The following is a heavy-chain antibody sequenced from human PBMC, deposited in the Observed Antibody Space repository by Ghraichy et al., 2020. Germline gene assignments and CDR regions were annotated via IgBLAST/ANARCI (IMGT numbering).Heavy chain of an antibody. CDR1: GFTFSSYS. D-gene: IGHD6-19*01. J-gene: IGHJ4*02. CDR2: IISSSSYI. V-gene: IGHV3-21*01. CDR3: ARVYSSGWPYPDY. Sequence: GGSLRLSCAASGFTFSSYSMNWVRQAPGKGLEWVSSIISSSSYIYYADSVKGRFTISRDNAKNSLYLQMNSLRAEDTAVYYCARVYSSGWPYPDYWGQGTLVTVSS.